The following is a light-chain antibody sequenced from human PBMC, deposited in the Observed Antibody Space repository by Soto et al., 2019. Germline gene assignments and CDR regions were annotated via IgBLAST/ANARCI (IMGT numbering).Light chain of an antibody. CDR1: QSISSN. Sequence: EIAMTQSPATLSVSPGERATLSCRASQSISSNLAWYQQKPGQAPRLLIYGASSRATGIPDRFSGSGTETEFTLTISSLQSEDFAVYYCQQYNNWPPWTFGQGTKV. J-gene: IGKJ1*01. CDR2: GAS. V-gene: IGKV3D-15*01. CDR3: QQYNNWPPWT.